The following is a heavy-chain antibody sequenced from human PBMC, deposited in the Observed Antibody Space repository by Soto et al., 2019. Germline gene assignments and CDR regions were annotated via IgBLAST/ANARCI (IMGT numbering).Heavy chain of an antibody. J-gene: IGHJ6*02. V-gene: IGHV4-39*01. CDR1: GGYISSFSYY. CDR3: ARPAVDSFAGGGMDV. CDR2: ITYTGST. Sequence: QVRLRESGPGLVKPSETLSLTCTVSGGYISSFSYYCCWIRQPPGKGLGWIGSITYTGSTYYNTSLKSRVTIYVGTSHNQSSLMLTSVTAADTAVYYCARPAVDSFAGGGMDVWGQGTPVTFSS. D-gene: IGHD3-9*01.